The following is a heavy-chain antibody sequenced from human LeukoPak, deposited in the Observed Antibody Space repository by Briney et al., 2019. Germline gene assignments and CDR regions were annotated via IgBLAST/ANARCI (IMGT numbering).Heavy chain of an antibody. Sequence: PSETLSLTCAVYGGSFSGYYWSWIRQPPGKGLEWIGEINHSGSTNYNPSLKSRVTISVDTSKNQFSLKLSPVTAADTAVYYCARVDTNYGDYVDYWGQGTLVTVSS. CDR3: ARVDTNYGDYVDY. D-gene: IGHD4-17*01. J-gene: IGHJ4*02. CDR1: GGSFSGYY. CDR2: INHSGST. V-gene: IGHV4-34*01.